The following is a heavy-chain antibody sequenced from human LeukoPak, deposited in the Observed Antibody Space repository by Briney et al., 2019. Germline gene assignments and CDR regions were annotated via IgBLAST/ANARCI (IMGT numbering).Heavy chain of an antibody. CDR1: GFTFSDYA. V-gene: IGHV3-49*03. CDR2: IRSKAYGGTT. CDR3: MTGSDFGY. D-gene: IGHD3-9*01. Sequence: GGSLRLSCTASGFTFSDYAMSWFRQAPGKGLEWVGFIRSKAYGGTTEYAASVKGRFTISRDDSKSIAYLQMNSLKTEDTAVYYCMTGSDFGYWGQGTLVTVSS. J-gene: IGHJ4*02.